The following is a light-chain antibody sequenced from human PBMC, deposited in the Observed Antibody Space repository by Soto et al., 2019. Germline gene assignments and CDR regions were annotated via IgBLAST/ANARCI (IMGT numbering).Light chain of an antibody. CDR3: QQYGSSPRT. CDR2: GAS. CDR1: QSVTNY. Sequence: EIVLTQSPGILSLSPGERATLSCRASQSVTNYLAWYQQRPGQAPRLLIYGASSRATGIPDRFSGSGSGTHFTLTISRLEPEDLAVYFCQQYGSSPRTFGQGTKVEIK. J-gene: IGKJ1*01. V-gene: IGKV3-20*01.